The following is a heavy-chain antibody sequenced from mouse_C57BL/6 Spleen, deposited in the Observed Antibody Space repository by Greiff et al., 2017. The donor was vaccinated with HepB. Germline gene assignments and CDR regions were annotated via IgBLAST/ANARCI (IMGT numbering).Heavy chain of an antibody. CDR1: GYTFTSYW. CDR3: ARPLYDGYHAWFAY. D-gene: IGHD2-3*01. V-gene: IGHV1-69*01. J-gene: IGHJ3*01. CDR2: IDPSDSYT. Sequence: QVQLQQPGAELVMPGASVKLSCKASGYTFTSYWMHWVKQRPGQGLEWIGEIDPSDSYTNYNQKFKGKSTLTVDKSSSTAYMQLSSLTSEDSAVYYCARPLYDGYHAWFAYWGQGTLVTVSA.